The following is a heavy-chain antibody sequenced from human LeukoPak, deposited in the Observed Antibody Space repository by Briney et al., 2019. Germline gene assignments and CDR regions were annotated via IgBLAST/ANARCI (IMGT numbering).Heavy chain of an antibody. J-gene: IGHJ4*02. CDR3: AKMGEGDYDILTDY. CDR2: IYYSGST. V-gene: IGHV4-59*01. Sequence: SETLSLTCTVSGGSISSYYWSWIRQPPGKGLEWIGYIYYSGSTNYNPSLKSRVTISVDTSKYQFSLKLSSVTAADTAVYYCAKMGEGDYDILTDYWGQGTLVTVSS. CDR1: GGSISSYY. D-gene: IGHD3-9*01.